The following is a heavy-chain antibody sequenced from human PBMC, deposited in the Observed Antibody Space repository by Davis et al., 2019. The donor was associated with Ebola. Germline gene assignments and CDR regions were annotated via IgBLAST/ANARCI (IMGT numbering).Heavy chain of an antibody. CDR3: AREVSLAGLVADFDS. CDR2: IIPILGIA. Sequence: AASVNVSCKASRGTFSSYAISWLRQAPGQGLAWMGKIIPILGIANYAQKFQGRVTLTADKSTNTAYLELSSLSSADTAGYYCAREVSLAGLVADFDSWGQGTLVTVSS. CDR1: RGTFSSYA. V-gene: IGHV1-69*04. D-gene: IGHD5-12*01. J-gene: IGHJ4*02.